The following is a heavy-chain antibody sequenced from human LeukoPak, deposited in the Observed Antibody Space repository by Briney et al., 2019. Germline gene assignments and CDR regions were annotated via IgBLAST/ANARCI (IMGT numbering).Heavy chain of an antibody. CDR3: ASSSGYYSDYFDY. D-gene: IGHD3-22*01. J-gene: IGHJ4*02. CDR2: IYYSGST. CDR1: GGSISSTTYY. V-gene: IGHV4-39*01. Sequence: PSEALSLTCTVSGGSISSTTYYWGWIRQPPGKGLEWIGSIYYSGSTYYNPSLKSRVTISVDTSKNQFSLKLSSVTAADTAVYYCASSSGYYSDYFDYWGQGTLVTVSS.